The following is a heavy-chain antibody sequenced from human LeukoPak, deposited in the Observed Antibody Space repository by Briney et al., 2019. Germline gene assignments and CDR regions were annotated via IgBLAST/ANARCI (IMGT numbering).Heavy chain of an antibody. D-gene: IGHD3/OR15-3a*01. V-gene: IGHV1-69*04. J-gene: IGHJ6*02. CDR3: ARLSYLLDPLTPQSYYYYGMDV. Sequence: SVKVSCKASGGTFSSYAISWVRQAPGQGLEWMGRIIPIFGIANYAQKFQSRVTITADKSTSTAYMELSSLRSEDTAVYYCARLSYLLDPLTPQSYYYYGMDVWGQGTTVTVSS. CDR1: GGTFSSYA. CDR2: IIPIFGIA.